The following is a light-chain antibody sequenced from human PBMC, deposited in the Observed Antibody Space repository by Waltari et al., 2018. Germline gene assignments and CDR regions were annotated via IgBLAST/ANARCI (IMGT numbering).Light chain of an antibody. CDR3: QQYYNTPLT. CDR2: RAS. Sequence: DIVMTQSPDSLAVSLGERATINCRSSQSLLFTSNNKNYLSWYQKKAGQPPRLLLYRASTRESGVPDRFSGGGSGTEFTLSISSLQAEDVAVYYCQQYYNTPLTFGGGTKVDI. CDR1: QSLLFTSNNKNY. J-gene: IGKJ4*01. V-gene: IGKV4-1*01.